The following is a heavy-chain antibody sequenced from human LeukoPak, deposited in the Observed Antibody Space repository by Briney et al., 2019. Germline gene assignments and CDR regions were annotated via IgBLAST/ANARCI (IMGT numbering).Heavy chain of an antibody. D-gene: IGHD2-15*01. CDR2: ISSSSSTI. CDR1: GFTFSSYS. V-gene: IGHV3-48*02. Sequence: GGSLRLSCATSGFTFSSYSMNWVRQAPGKGLEWVSYISSSSSTIYYADSVKGRFTISRDNAKNSLYLQMNSLRDEDTAVYYCARGRRYCSGGSCPHFDYWGQGTLVTVSS. J-gene: IGHJ4*02. CDR3: ARGRRYCSGGSCPHFDY.